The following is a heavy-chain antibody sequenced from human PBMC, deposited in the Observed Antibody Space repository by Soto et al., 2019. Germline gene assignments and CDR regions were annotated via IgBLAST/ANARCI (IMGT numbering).Heavy chain of an antibody. Sequence: ASVEVSCKASGYTFTSYDVHLVRQTPGQGLEWXGWXXPXXGXTXXXQXXXGWVTMNRDTSISTAYMELSRLRSDDNAVYYCARGVKRGYSYGCSYWGQGTLVTVSS. CDR1: GYTFTSYD. D-gene: IGHD5-18*01. J-gene: IGHJ4*02. CDR2: XXPXXGXT. CDR3: ARGVKRGYSYGCSY. V-gene: IGHV1-2*04.